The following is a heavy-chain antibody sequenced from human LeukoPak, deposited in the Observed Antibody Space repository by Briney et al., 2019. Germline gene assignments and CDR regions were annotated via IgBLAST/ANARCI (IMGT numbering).Heavy chain of an antibody. V-gene: IGHV3-11*01. J-gene: IGHJ4*02. CDR3: ARERSGYGDLNF. Sequence: GGSLRLSCAASGFTFSDYYMSWIRQAPGKGLEWVLYISSSGGNIYYADSVKGRFTISRDNAKNSLFLQMNNLRAEDAAVYYCARERSGYGDLNFWGQGTLVTVSS. CDR1: GFTFSDYY. D-gene: IGHD4-17*01. CDR2: ISSSGGNI.